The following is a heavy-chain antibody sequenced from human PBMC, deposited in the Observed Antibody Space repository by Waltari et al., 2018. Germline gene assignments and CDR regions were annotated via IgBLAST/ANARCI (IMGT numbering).Heavy chain of an antibody. Sequence: QVQLVQSGGVVVQPGRYLRLSCTASEFTFSSYAMHWVRQAPGKGLEWVAVISYNERNIYYVDSVKGRFTISRDNSKKMLYLQMNSLITEDTAVYYCARDYCDRTNCHGMDVWGQGTTVTVSS. D-gene: IGHD3-22*01. V-gene: IGHV3-30*04. J-gene: IGHJ6*02. CDR3: ARDYCDRTNCHGMDV. CDR2: ISYNERNI. CDR1: EFTFSSYA.